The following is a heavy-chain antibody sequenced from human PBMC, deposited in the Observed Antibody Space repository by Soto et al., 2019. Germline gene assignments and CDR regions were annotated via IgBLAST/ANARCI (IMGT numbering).Heavy chain of an antibody. V-gene: IGHV3-7*03. Sequence: LRLSYAASGFTFSSYWMSWVRQAPGKGLEWVANIKQDGSEKYYVDSVKGRFTISRDNAKNSLYLQMNSLRAEDTAVYYCARQDYYDFWSGSNWFDPWGQGTLVTVSS. J-gene: IGHJ5*02. CDR2: IKQDGSEK. D-gene: IGHD3-3*01. CDR3: ARQDYYDFWSGSNWFDP. CDR1: GFTFSSYW.